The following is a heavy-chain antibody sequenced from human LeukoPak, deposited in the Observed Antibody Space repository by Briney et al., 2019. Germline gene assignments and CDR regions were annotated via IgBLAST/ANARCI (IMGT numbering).Heavy chain of an antibody. CDR2: IIPILGIA. CDR3: TQYCSSTSCSRFDY. Sequence: GSSXXXXXXASXXTFISYTISXVRQAPGQGLEWXGRIIPILGIANYAQKFQGRVTITADKSTSTAYMELSSLRSEDTAVYYCTQYCSSTSCSRFDYWGQGTLVTVSS. V-gene: IGHV1-69*02. CDR1: XXTFISYT. D-gene: IGHD2-2*01. J-gene: IGHJ4*02.